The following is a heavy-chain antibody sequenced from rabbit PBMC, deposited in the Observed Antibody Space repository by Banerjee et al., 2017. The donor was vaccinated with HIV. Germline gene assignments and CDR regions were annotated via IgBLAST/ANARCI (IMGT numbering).Heavy chain of an antibody. V-gene: IGHV1S45*01. CDR3: ARDLAGVIGWNFNL. J-gene: IGHJ4*01. CDR2: INTSTGNN. CDR1: GIDISSYH. Sequence: QQQLEESGGGLVKPGGTLTLTCKASGIDISSYHMCWVRQAPGKGLEWIACINTSTGNNVYASWAKGRFTISKTSWTTVTLQMTSLTAADTATYFCARDLAGVIGWNFNLWGQGTLVTVS. D-gene: IGHD4-1*01.